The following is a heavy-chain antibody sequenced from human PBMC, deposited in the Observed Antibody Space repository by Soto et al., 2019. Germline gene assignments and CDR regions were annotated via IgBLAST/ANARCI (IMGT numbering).Heavy chain of an antibody. CDR3: AKHGSEIYFDY. CDR1: GFTFSTFA. Sequence: GGSLRLSCAASGFTFSTFAMSWVRQAPRRGLEWVSTISTNVGRTYYADSVKGRFTVSRDNSGNMLYLQMDSLRAEDTAVYYCAKHGSEIYFDYWGQGALVTVSS. V-gene: IGHV3-23*01. CDR2: ISTNVGRT. J-gene: IGHJ4*02.